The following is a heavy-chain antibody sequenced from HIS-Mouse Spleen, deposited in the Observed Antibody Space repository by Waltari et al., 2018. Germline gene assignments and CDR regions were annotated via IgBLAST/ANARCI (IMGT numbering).Heavy chain of an antibody. V-gene: IGHV3-30*18. J-gene: IGHJ4*02. CDR3: AKDKHHAFDY. CDR1: GFTFSSYG. CDR2: ISYDGSNK. Sequence: QVQLVESGGGVVQPGRSLRLSCAASGFTFSSYGMHWVRQAPGKGVGWVAVISYDGSNKSYADSVKGRFTISRDNSKNTLYLQMNSLRAEDTAVYYCAKDKHHAFDYWGQGTLVTVSS.